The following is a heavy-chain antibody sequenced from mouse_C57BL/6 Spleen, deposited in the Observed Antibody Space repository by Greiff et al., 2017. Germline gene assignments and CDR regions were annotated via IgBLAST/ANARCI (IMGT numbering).Heavy chain of an antibody. Sequence: LVESGAELAKPGASVKLSCKASGYTFTSYWMHWVKQRPGQGLEWIGYINPSSGYTKYNQKFKGKATLTADKSSSTAYMQLSSLKYGDSAVYYCARSPLYDGYYAPFAYWGQGTLVTVSA. D-gene: IGHD2-3*01. J-gene: IGHJ3*01. CDR2: INPSSGYT. CDR1: GYTFTSYW. V-gene: IGHV1-7*01. CDR3: ARSPLYDGYYAPFAY.